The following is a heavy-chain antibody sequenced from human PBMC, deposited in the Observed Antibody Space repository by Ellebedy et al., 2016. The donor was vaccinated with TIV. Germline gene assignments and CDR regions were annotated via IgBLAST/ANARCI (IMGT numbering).Heavy chain of an antibody. CDR2: IYSGGST. CDR1: GLIVSNNY. J-gene: IGHJ4*02. D-gene: IGHD6-19*01. CDR3: ARGSEVRGWLNFDS. Sequence: PGGSLRLSCAVSGLIVSNNYMSWVRQAPGKGLEWVSVIYSGGSTYYADSVKGRFTISRDNTKNTLYLQMNSVRVDDTAVYYCARGSEVRGWLNFDSWGQGTLVTVSS. V-gene: IGHV3-53*01.